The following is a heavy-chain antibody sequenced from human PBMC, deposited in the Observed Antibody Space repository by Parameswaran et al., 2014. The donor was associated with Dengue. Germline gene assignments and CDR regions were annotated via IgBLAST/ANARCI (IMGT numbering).Heavy chain of an antibody. J-gene: IGHJ4*02. CDR3: AKVISSSPFDY. CDR2: ISYDGSNK. Sequence: VRQAPGKGLEWVAVISYDGSNKYYADSVKGRFTISRDNSKNTLYLQMNSLRAEDTAVYYCAKVISSSPFDYWGQGTLVTVSS. V-gene: IGHV3-30*18. D-gene: IGHD6-6*01.